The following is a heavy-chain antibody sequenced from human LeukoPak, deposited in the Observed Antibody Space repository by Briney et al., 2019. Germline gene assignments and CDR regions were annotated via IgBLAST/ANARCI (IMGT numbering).Heavy chain of an antibody. CDR1: GFTFSSYG. J-gene: IGHJ4*02. V-gene: IGHV3-30*02. CDR2: IWDDGTNK. Sequence: PGGSLRLSRAASGFTFSSYGTRGVPDAPGKGREGVAFIWDDGTNKYYADSGKGRFTISRDNSKNTLYLQMNSLRAEDTAVYYCAKVPSYCSSTSCLGDYWGQGTLVTVSS. CDR3: AKVPSYCSSTSCLGDY. D-gene: IGHD2-2*01.